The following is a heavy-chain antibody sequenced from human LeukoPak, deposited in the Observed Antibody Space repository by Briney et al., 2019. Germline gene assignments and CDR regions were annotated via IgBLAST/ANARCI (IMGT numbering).Heavy chain of an antibody. CDR1: GGSISSYY. Sequence: SETLSLTCTVSGGSISSYYWSWIRQPPGKGLEWIGYIYYSGGTNYNPSLKSRVTIAVDTSKNQFCLKLSSVTAADTAVYYCASQYCSSTSCYAWFDYWGQGTLVTVSS. V-gene: IGHV4-59*08. CDR3: ASQYCSSTSCYAWFDY. J-gene: IGHJ4*02. D-gene: IGHD2-2*01. CDR2: IYYSGGT.